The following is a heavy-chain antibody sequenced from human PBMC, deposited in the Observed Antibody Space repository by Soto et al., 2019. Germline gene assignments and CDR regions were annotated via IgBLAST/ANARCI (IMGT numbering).Heavy chain of an antibody. CDR2: IYYSGST. J-gene: IGHJ5*02. CDR3: ARAAILEWLPSVWFDP. CDR1: NDSINNPLYY. D-gene: IGHD3-3*01. Sequence: PSETLSLTCTVSNDSINNPLYYWGWIRQPPGKGLEWIGYIYYSGSTNYNPSLKSRVTISVDTSKNQFSLKLSSVTAADTAVYYCARAAILEWLPSVWFDPWGQGTLVTVSS. V-gene: IGHV4-61*01.